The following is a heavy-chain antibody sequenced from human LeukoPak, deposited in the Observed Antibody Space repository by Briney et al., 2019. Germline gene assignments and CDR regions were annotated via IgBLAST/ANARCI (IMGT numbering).Heavy chain of an antibody. CDR1: GFTFSTYA. CDR3: ARDFFDYYYYYMDV. J-gene: IGHJ6*03. CDR2: ISYDGSSK. D-gene: IGHD3-3*01. V-gene: IGHV3-30*04. Sequence: GGSLRLSCAASGFTFSTYAMHWVRQAPGKGLEWVAVISYDGSSKYYADSVKGRFTISRDNSKNTLYLQMNSLRAEDTAVYYCARDFFDYYYYYMDVWGKGTTVTVSS.